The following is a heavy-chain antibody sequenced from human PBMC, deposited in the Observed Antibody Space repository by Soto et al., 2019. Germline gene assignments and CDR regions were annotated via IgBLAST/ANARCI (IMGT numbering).Heavy chain of an antibody. Sequence: LILSCAASGFPFGTTDMSWVRQAPGEGLEWVSTIDGSGGITFYADSVKGRFTISRDNSRNTVYLQMNSLRGDDTALYYCVKNSGWFNTWGQGALVTVSS. CDR2: IDGSGGIT. D-gene: IGHD3-10*01. J-gene: IGHJ5*02. CDR3: VKNSGWFNT. V-gene: IGHV3-23*01. CDR1: GFPFGTTD.